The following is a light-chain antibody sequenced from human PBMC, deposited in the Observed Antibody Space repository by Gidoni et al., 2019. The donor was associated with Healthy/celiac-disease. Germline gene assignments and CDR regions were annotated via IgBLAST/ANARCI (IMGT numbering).Light chain of an antibody. V-gene: IGKV1-9*01. Sequence: DIQLTQSPSFLSASVGDRVTITCRASQGISSYLAWYQQKPGKAPMLLIYAASTLQSGVPSRFSGSGSGTEFTLTISSLQPEDFATYYCQQLNSYATFXPXTKVDIK. J-gene: IGKJ3*01. CDR2: AAS. CDR1: QGISSY. CDR3: QQLNSYAT.